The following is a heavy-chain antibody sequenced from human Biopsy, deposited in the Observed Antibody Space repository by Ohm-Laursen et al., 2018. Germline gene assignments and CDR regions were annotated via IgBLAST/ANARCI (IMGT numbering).Heavy chain of an antibody. V-gene: IGHV4-61*01. J-gene: IGHJ4*02. CDR2: IYSGGNT. D-gene: IGHD6-19*01. Sequence: TLSLTCTVSGDSLSSGPDNWSWIRQPPGKGLEYIGFIYSGGNTNYNPSLQNRVTMSVDTSKDQFSLKLSSVIAADTAVYYCARGRRTSGWPYFANWGQGTLVIVSS. CDR1: GDSLSSGPDN. CDR3: ARGRRTSGWPYFAN.